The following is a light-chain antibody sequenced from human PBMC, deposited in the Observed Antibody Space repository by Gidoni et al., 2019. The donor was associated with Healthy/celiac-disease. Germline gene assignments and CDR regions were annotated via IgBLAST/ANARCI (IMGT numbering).Light chain of an antibody. CDR3: QQSHSTLVT. V-gene: IGKV1-39*01. J-gene: IGKJ1*01. Sequence: IQITQSPSSLSASVGDRVTITCRPGQDISNSLNWYQQKPGKAPKLLISAASILHYGVPSRFSGSGSGTDFTLTISSLQPEDFATYYCQQSHSTLVTFXXXTTVEIK. CDR2: AAS. CDR1: QDISNS.